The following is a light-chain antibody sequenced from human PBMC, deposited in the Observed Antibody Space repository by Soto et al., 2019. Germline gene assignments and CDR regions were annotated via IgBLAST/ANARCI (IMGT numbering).Light chain of an antibody. J-gene: IGLJ3*02. CDR1: SSNIGSNA. CDR2: NNN. Sequence: QSVLTQSPSASGTPGQRVTISCSGGSSNIGSNAVNWYQQLPGTAPKLLIYNNNQRPSGVPDRFSGSKSGTSASLAISGLQSEDEADYYCATWDDSLNGRVFGGGTKLTVL. V-gene: IGLV1-44*01. CDR3: ATWDDSLNGRV.